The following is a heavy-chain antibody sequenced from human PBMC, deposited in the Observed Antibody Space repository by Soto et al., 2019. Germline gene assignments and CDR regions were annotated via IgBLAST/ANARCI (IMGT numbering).Heavy chain of an antibody. V-gene: IGHV4-34*01. J-gene: IGHJ6*03. CDR1: GGSFSGYY. CDR3: ARAYCSSTSCYLYYMDV. Sequence: PSETLSLTRAVYGGSFSGYYWSWIRQPPGKGLEWIGEINHSGSTNYNPSLKSRVTISVDTSKNQFSLKLSSVTAADTAVYYCARAYCSSTSCYLYYMDVWGKGTTVTVSS. D-gene: IGHD2-2*01. CDR2: INHSGST.